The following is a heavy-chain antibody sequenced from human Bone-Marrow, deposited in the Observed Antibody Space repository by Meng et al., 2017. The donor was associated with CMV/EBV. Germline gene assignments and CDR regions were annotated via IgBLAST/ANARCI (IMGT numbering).Heavy chain of an antibody. CDR3: ARDEDGIVGASGEFEY. D-gene: IGHD1-26*01. J-gene: IGHJ4*02. CDR1: GFPFSDYY. Sequence: SGFPFSDYYMSWIRQAPGKGLEWVSYISSSSYYINYADSVKGRFTISRDNAKNSLYLQMNSLRAEDTAVYYCARDEDGIVGASGEFEYWGQGTLVTVSS. V-gene: IGHV3-11*06. CDR2: ISSSSYYI.